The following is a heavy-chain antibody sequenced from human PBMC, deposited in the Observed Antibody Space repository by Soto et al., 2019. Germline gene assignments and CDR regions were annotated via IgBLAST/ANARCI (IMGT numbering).Heavy chain of an antibody. J-gene: IGHJ6*02. Sequence: SAKFSCEASGYTFTSYEINWVRKASGQGLEWMGWMNPNSGNTGYAQKFQGRVTMTRNTSISTAYMELSSRRSEDTAVYYCARVVIAGYFNWLPRGNYYYGMDVWGQGTTVTVSS. CDR1: GYTFTSYE. CDR2: MNPNSGNT. CDR3: ARVVIAGYFNWLPRGNYYYGMDV. D-gene: IGHD3-9*01. V-gene: IGHV1-8*01.